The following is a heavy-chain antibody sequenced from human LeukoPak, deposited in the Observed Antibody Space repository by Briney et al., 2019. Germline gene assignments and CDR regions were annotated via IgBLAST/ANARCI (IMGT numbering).Heavy chain of an antibody. CDR2: ISSSSAHI. D-gene: IGHD6-13*01. J-gene: IGHJ4*02. CDR3: ARDRTMYSSSAHGY. V-gene: IGHV3-21*01. Sequence: GGSLRLSCAASGFTFSHYTMNWVRQAPGKGLQWVSSISSSSAHIYYTDSVKGRFNISRDNAKNSLYLQMNSLRAEDTAVYYCARDRTMYSSSAHGYWGQGTLVSVSS. CDR1: GFTFSHYT.